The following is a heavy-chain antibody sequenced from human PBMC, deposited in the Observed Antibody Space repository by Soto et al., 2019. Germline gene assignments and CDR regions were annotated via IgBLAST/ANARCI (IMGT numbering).Heavy chain of an antibody. CDR1: GYTFTNHG. D-gene: IGHD3-16*01. V-gene: IGHV1-18*04. J-gene: IGHJ3*02. Sequence: QVQLVQSGAEVKKPGASVKVSCKTSGYTFTNHGINWVRQAPGQGLEWMGWINPYNANVNYAQKLQGRVTMTTETSTSRGYMELRSLTSDDTAVYYCARDRVAGIWGDAFDIWGQGTMVTVSS. CDR3: ARDRVAGIWGDAFDI. CDR2: INPYNANV.